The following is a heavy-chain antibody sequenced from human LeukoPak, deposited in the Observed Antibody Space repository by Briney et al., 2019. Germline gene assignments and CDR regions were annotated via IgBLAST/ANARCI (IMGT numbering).Heavy chain of an antibody. J-gene: IGHJ4*02. CDR3: AKEDIAAAGTVFDY. D-gene: IGHD6-13*01. CDR2: IRYDGSDK. V-gene: IGHV3-30*02. Sequence: GGSLRLSCATSGFTFSRFGMHWVRQAPGNGLQWVAFIRYDGSDKEYADSVKGRFTVSRDNAKNSLYLQMNSLRAEDTALYYCAKEDIAAAGTVFDYWGQGTLVTVSS. CDR1: GFTFSRFG.